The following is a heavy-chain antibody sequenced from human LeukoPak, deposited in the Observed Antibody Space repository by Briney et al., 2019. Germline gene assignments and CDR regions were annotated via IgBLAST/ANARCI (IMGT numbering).Heavy chain of an antibody. J-gene: IGHJ4*02. D-gene: IGHD6-6*01. Sequence: PGGSLRLSCAASGFTFSSYWMHWVRQAPGKGLEWVAVISYDGSNKYYADSVKGRFTISRDNSKNTLYLQMNSLRAEDTAVYYCARGSVSRSKQLPRVLDYWGQGTLVTVSS. V-gene: IGHV3-30-3*01. CDR3: ARGSVSRSKQLPRVLDY. CDR1: GFTFSSYW. CDR2: ISYDGSNK.